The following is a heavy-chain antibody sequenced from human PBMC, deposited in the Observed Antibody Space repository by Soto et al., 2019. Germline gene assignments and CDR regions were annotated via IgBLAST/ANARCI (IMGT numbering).Heavy chain of an antibody. CDR1: GGSISSGGYS. J-gene: IGHJ4*02. CDR3: ARGQVVAAQH. Sequence: QLQLQESGSGLVKPSQTLSLTCAVSGGSISSGGYSWSWIRQPPGKGLEWIGYIYHSGSTYYNPSIKSRVTISVARSQNQCSLKLSSVTAADTAVYYCARGQVVAAQHWGQGTLVTVSS. D-gene: IGHD2-15*01. V-gene: IGHV4-30-2*01. CDR2: IYHSGST.